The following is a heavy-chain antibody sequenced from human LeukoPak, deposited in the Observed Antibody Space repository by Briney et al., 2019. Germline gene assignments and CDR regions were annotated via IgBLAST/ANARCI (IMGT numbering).Heavy chain of an antibody. J-gene: IGHJ5*02. D-gene: IGHD3-10*01. CDR2: IYSSGTT. CDR3: ARDSGTTGEVKFDP. Sequence: NASETLSLTCTVSGGSISSYYWSWIRQPAGKGLEWIGRIYSSGTTTYNPSLRSRVTMSVDTAKNQVSLRLSSVTAADTAVYYCARDSGTTGEVKFDPWGQGSLVTVSS. V-gene: IGHV4-4*07. CDR1: GGSISSYY.